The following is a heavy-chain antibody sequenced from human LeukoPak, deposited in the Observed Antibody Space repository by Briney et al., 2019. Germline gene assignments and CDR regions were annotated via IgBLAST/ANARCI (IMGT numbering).Heavy chain of an antibody. D-gene: IGHD6-6*01. CDR2: INHNGNVN. Sequence: GGSLRLSCAASGFTFSSYWMNWARQAPGKGLEWVASINHNGNVNYYVDSVKGRFTISRDNAKNSLYLQINSLRAEDTAVYYCARSSYSSSSSVWGQGTMVTVSS. J-gene: IGHJ3*01. V-gene: IGHV3-7*03. CDR3: ARSSYSSSSSV. CDR1: GFTFSSYW.